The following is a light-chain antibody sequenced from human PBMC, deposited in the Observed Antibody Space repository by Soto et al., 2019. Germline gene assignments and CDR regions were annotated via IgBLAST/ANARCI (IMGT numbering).Light chain of an antibody. CDR3: ETWDSNTWV. J-gene: IGLJ3*02. CDR2: LEGSGSY. V-gene: IGLV4-60*02. CDR1: SGHSSYI. Sequence: QSVLTQSSSASASLGSSVKLTYTLSSGHSSYIIAWHQQQPGKAPRYLMKLEGSGSYNKGSGVPDRFSGSSSGADRYLTISNLQFEDEADYYCETWDSNTWVFGGGTKVTVL.